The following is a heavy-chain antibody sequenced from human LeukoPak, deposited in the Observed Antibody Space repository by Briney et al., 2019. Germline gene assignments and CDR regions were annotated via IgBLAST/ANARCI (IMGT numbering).Heavy chain of an antibody. CDR1: GFTCSNYA. CDR2: VWNAGTNK. J-gene: IGHJ4*02. V-gene: IGHV3-33*01. CDR3: TRAPIGAAGPFDF. Sequence: GRSLRLCCTASGFTCSNYAMHWVPNAPLKGMESVAAVWNAGTNKHYADSVKGRVTISRDNSKNTVYLQMNSLRAEDTAVYYCTRAPIGAAGPFDFWGQGTLVTVSS. D-gene: IGHD6-13*01.